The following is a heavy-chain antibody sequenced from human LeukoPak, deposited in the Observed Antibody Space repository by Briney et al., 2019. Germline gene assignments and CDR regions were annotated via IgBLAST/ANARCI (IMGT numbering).Heavy chain of an antibody. CDR3: AKERDSRGYFDY. Sequence: GGSLRLSCAASGFTFSSYAMSWVRQAPGKGLEWASAISGSGGSRYYADSVKGRFTISRDNSKNTLYLQMNSLTAEDAAVYYCAKERDSRGYFDYWGQGTLVTVSS. J-gene: IGHJ4*02. V-gene: IGHV3-23*01. D-gene: IGHD3-22*01. CDR1: GFTFSSYA. CDR2: ISGSGGSR.